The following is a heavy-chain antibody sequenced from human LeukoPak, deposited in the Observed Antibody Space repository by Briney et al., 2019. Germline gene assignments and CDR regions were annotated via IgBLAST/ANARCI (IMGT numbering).Heavy chain of an antibody. CDR3: ASHAHDYDSSGYFDS. CDR2: ISVSGGSE. J-gene: IGHJ4*02. Sequence: GGSLRLSCAASGFTFSSYAMSWVRRAPGKGLEWVSGISVSGGSEYYADSVKGRFSVSRDNSKHTVYLQMNSLRAEDTAVYFCASHAHDYDSSGYFDSWGQGALVTVSS. V-gene: IGHV3-23*01. CDR1: GFTFSSYA. D-gene: IGHD3-22*01.